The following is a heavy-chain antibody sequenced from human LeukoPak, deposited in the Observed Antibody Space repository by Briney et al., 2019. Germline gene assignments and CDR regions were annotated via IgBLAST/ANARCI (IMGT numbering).Heavy chain of an antibody. J-gene: IGHJ4*02. V-gene: IGHV3-23*01. CDR3: AKTSYYDSSGYYFDPFDY. Sequence: GGSLRLSCAASGFTFSSYAMNWVSQAPGKGLEWVSGICGSGGSTFYADSVKGRFTISRDNSKNTLYLQMNSLRAEDTAVYYCAKTSYYDSSGYYFDPFDYWGQGTLVTVSS. CDR2: ICGSGGST. D-gene: IGHD3-22*01. CDR1: GFTFSSYA.